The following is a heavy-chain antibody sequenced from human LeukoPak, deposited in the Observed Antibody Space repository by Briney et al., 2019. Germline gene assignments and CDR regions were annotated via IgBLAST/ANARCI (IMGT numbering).Heavy chain of an antibody. J-gene: IGHJ6*02. CDR3: AKRHETYGMDV. CDR2: IYSDYST. Sequence: PGGSLRLSCAVSGFTVSNNYMSWVRQAPGKGLQWVSIIYSDYSTYYADSVKGRFTISRDNSQNTLYLQMNSLRAEDTAVYYCAKRHETYGMDVWGQGTTVTVSS. CDR1: GFTVSNNY. V-gene: IGHV3-53*01.